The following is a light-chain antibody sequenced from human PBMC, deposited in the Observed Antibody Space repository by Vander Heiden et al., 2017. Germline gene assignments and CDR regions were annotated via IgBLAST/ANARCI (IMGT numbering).Light chain of an antibody. CDR2: GAS. CDR1: QSVSTY. Sequence: DILITQSPSSLSASVGDRVSITCRASQSVSTYLNWYQQTPGRAPKLLIYGASTLQSGVPSRFSASGSGTDFTVTISSLQPEDFATYYCQQTDSYPWTFGQGTKVEI. V-gene: IGKV1-39*01. J-gene: IGKJ1*01. CDR3: QQTDSYPWT.